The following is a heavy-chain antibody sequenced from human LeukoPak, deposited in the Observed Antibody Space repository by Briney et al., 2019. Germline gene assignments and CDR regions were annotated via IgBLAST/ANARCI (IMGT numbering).Heavy chain of an antibody. J-gene: IGHJ4*02. CDR1: GGSISSGGYY. Sequence: SETLSLTCTVSGGSISSGGYYWSWIRQHPGKGLEWIGYIYYSGSTYYNPSLKSRVTISVDTSKNQFSLKLSSVTAADTAVYYCARDQVWGSYRYDYWGQGTLVTVSS. CDR3: ARDQVWGSYRYDY. V-gene: IGHV4-31*03. D-gene: IGHD3-16*02. CDR2: IYYSGST.